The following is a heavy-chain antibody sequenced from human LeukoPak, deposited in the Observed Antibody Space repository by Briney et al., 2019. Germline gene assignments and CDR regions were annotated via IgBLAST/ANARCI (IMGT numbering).Heavy chain of an antibody. CDR1: GFTVSSYW. CDR2: IKQDGSEK. Sequence: GGSLRLSCAASGFTVSSYWMSWVRQGPGKGLEWVANIKQDGSEKYYVDSVKGRFTISRDNAKNSLYLQMNSLRAEDTAVYYCARDIGRIAARSVDYWGQGTLVTVSS. V-gene: IGHV3-7*01. CDR3: ARDIGRIAARSVDY. J-gene: IGHJ4*02. D-gene: IGHD6-6*01.